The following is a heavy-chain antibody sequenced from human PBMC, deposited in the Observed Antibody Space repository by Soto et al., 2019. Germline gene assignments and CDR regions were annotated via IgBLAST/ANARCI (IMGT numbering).Heavy chain of an antibody. Sequence: SETLSLTCTVSGGSISSYYWSWIRQPPGKGLEWIGYIYYSGSTNYNPSLKSRVTISVDTSKNQFSLKLSSVTAADTAVYYCALAGIAAANLDYWGQGTLVTVSS. CDR1: GGSISSYY. CDR2: IYYSGST. D-gene: IGHD6-13*01. J-gene: IGHJ4*02. CDR3: ALAGIAAANLDY. V-gene: IGHV4-59*08.